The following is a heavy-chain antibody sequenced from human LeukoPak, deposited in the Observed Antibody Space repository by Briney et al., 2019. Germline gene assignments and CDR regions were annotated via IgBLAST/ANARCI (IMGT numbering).Heavy chain of an antibody. CDR3: AKDYCSSTTCFFEN. CDR1: GFTFTSYG. Sequence: GRSLRLSCAASGFTFTSYGMHWVRQAPGEGLEWVAVIWYDGTNEKYADSVKGRFTISRDNSKNTLYLQMNSLRVEDTAVYYCAKDYCSSTTCFFENWGQGTLVTVSS. J-gene: IGHJ4*02. V-gene: IGHV3-33*06. CDR2: IWYDGTNE. D-gene: IGHD2-2*01.